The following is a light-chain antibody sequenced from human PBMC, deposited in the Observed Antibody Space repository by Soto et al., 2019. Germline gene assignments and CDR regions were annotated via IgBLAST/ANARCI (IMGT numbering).Light chain of an antibody. CDR1: QSVSSSD. Sequence: EVVFTQSPGTLSLSPGERATLSCRASQSVSSSDLAWYQQKPGQAPRLLMYDASSRATGIPDRFSGSGSGTDFTLTISRLDPEDFAVYYCQQYGSSSWTFGQGTKVDIK. J-gene: IGKJ1*01. CDR2: DAS. CDR3: QQYGSSSWT. V-gene: IGKV3-20*01.